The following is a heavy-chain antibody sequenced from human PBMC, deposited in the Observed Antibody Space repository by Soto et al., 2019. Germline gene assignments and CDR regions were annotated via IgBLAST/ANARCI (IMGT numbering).Heavy chain of an antibody. CDR3: ARGPYSRAVGATNPSH. CDR1: GGSSSGWY. V-gene: IGHV4-34*01. CDR2: ISSGIT. J-gene: IGHJ4*02. D-gene: IGHD1-26*01. Sequence: SETLSLTCAVYGGSSSGWYWTWIRQSPVKGLEWIGEISSGITNYNPPLKSRVTISADTSKNQFSLKLSSVTAADTAVYYCARGPYSRAVGATNPSHWGQGTPVTVSS.